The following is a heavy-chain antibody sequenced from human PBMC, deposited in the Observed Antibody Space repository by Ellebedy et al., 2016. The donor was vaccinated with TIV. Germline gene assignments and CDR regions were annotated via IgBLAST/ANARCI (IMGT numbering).Heavy chain of an antibody. J-gene: IGHJ4*02. CDR3: ARIEYGNAFDY. Sequence: AASVKVSCKASGYIFITYYIHWVRQAPGQGLEWIGIINPNSGSASYAQKFQGRVTMTTDTSADTVYMELSSLRSDDTAVYYCARIEYGNAFDYWGRGTLVIVSS. CDR1: GYIFITYY. D-gene: IGHD4/OR15-4a*01. V-gene: IGHV1-46*01. CDR2: INPNSGSA.